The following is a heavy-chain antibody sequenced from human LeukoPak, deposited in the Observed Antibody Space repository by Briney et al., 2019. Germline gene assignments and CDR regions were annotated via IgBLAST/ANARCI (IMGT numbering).Heavy chain of an antibody. CDR2: IYHSGST. CDR1: GYSISSGYY. V-gene: IGHV4-38-2*02. CDR3: ARVGFGELTFDY. D-gene: IGHD3-10*01. Sequence: SETLSLTCTVSGYSISSGYYWGWIRQPPGKGLEWIGSIYHSGSTYYNPPLKSRVTISVDTSKNQFSLKLSSVTAADTAVYYCARVGFGELTFDYWGQGTLVTVSS. J-gene: IGHJ4*02.